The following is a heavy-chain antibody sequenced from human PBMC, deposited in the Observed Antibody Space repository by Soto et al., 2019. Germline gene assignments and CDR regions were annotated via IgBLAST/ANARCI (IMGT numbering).Heavy chain of an antibody. V-gene: IGHV3-30*18. D-gene: IGHD3-10*01. CDR1: GFTFSSYG. Sequence: VQLVESGGGVVQPGRSLRLSCAASGFTFSSYGMHWVRQAPGKGLEWVAVISYDGSNKYYADSVKGRFTISRDNSKNTLYLQMNSLRAEDTAVYYCAKADLTMVRGVIITGMDVWGQGTTVTVSS. CDR3: AKADLTMVRGVIITGMDV. J-gene: IGHJ6*02. CDR2: ISYDGSNK.